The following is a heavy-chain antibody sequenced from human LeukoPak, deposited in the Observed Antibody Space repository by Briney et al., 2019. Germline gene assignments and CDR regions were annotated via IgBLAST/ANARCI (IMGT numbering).Heavy chain of an antibody. D-gene: IGHD1-1*01. Sequence: GGSLRLSCAASGFTFSNYGMHWVRQAPGKGLEWVAFIRSDGSNTYYADSVKGRFTISRDNSKNTLYLQMNSLRGEDTAVYYCAKDGNRRGAYYYYYMDVWGKGTTVTVSS. V-gene: IGHV3-30*02. J-gene: IGHJ6*03. CDR2: IRSDGSNT. CDR3: AKDGNRRGAYYYYYMDV. CDR1: GFTFSNYG.